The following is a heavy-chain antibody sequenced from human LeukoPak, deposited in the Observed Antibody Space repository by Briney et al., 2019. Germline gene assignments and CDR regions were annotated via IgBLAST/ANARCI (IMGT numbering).Heavy chain of an antibody. D-gene: IGHD2-2*01. CDR2: IKQDGSKK. V-gene: IGHV3-7*03. J-gene: IGHJ4*02. Sequence: GGSLRLSCAASGFTFSSYWMTWVRQAPGKGLEWVANIKQDGSKKSYVDSVKGRFTVSRDNAKNSLYLQMNSLRADDTGVYYCASQPAAADVDYWGQGTLVTVSS. CDR1: GFTFSSYW. CDR3: ASQPAAADVDY.